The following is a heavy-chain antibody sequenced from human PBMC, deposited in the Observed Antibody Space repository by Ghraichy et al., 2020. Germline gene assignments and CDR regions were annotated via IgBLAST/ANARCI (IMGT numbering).Heavy chain of an antibody. V-gene: IGHV3-7*03. J-gene: IGHJ4*02. Sequence: GGSLRLSCAASGFTFSSYWMSWVRQAPGKGLEWVANIKQDGSEKYYVDSVKGRFTISRDNAKNSLYLQMNSLRAEDTAVYYCARDLGWLRLQGAPGFDYWGQGTLVTVSS. CDR3: ARDLGWLRLQGAPGFDY. D-gene: IGHD5-12*01. CDR1: GFTFSSYW. CDR2: IKQDGSEK.